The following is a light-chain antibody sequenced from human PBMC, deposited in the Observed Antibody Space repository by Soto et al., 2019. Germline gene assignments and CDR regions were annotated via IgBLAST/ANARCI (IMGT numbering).Light chain of an antibody. CDR2: DAS. V-gene: IGKV3-11*01. Sequence: EIVLTQSPATLSLSPGERATLSCTASKSVNSHLAWYQQKPGQPPRLLIYDASTRATGIPARFSGRGSGTDFTLTISSLEPEDSAVYYCQQRNDWWTFGPGTKVEIK. J-gene: IGKJ1*01. CDR1: KSVNSH. CDR3: QQRNDWWT.